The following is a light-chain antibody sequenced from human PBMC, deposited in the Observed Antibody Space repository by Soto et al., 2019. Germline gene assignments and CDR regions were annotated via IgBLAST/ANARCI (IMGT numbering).Light chain of an antibody. Sequence: QSALTQPPSASGSPGQSVTISCTGTSSDVGAHNFVSWHQQHPGKAPKLMIYEVSKRPSGVPDRFSGSKSGNTASLTVSGLQAEDEADYYCSSYAGSNNYVVGTGTKLTVL. CDR3: SSYAGSNNYV. CDR2: EVS. V-gene: IGLV2-8*01. CDR1: SSDVGAHNF. J-gene: IGLJ1*01.